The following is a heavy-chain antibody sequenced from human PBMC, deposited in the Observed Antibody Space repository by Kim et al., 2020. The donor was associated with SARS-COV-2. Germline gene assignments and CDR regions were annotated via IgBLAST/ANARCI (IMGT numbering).Heavy chain of an antibody. D-gene: IGHD3-22*01. V-gene: IGHV3-21*05. J-gene: IGHJ3*02. CDR2: ISSSGSI. CDR3: SRYESSGHDAFDM. CDR1: GFTFSAYS. Sequence: GGSLRLSCAASGFTFSAYSMNWVRQAPGKGLEWVSYISSSGSIYYADSVKGRFTISRDNAEKSLYLQMNSLRAEDTAVYYCSRYESSGHDAFDMWGQGT.